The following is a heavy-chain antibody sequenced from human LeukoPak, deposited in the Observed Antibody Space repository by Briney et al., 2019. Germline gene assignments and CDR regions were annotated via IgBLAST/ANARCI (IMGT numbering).Heavy chain of an antibody. V-gene: IGHV4-38-2*02. CDR2: IYHSGST. CDR3: AREVVDSYYYYYYMDV. CDR1: GYSISSGYY. Sequence: ASETLSLTCTVSGYSISSGYYWGWIRQPPGKGLEWIGSIYHSGSTYYNPSLKSRVTISVDTSKNQFSLKLSSVTAADTAVYYCAREVVDSYYYYYYMDVWGKGPTVTVSS. J-gene: IGHJ6*03. D-gene: IGHD3-22*01.